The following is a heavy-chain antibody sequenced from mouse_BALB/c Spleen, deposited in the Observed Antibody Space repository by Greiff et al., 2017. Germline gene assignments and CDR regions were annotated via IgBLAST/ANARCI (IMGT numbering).Heavy chain of an antibody. V-gene: IGHV1-7*01. J-gene: IGHJ3*01. CDR3: ACRDGGFAY. CDR2: INPSTGYT. D-gene: IGHD3-3*01. Sequence: QVQLKESGAELAKPGASVKMSCKASGYTFTSYWMHWVKQRPGQGLEWIGYINPSTGYTEYNQKFKDKATLTADKSSSTAYMQLSSLTSEDSAVYYCACRDGGFAYWGQGTLVTVSA. CDR1: GYTFTSYW.